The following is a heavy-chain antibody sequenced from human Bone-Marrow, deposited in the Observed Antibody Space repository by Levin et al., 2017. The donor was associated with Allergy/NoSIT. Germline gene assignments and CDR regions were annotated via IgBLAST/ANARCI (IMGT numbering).Heavy chain of an antibody. Sequence: GGSLRLSCAASGFTVSSNYMSWVRQPPGTGLEWVSVIYSGGSTYSADSVKGRFTISRDNSKNTLYLQMNSLRADDTAVYYCARVPVVVAATSGYFDLWGRGTLVTVSS. CDR1: GFTVSSNY. CDR2: IYSGGST. V-gene: IGHV3-53*01. D-gene: IGHD2-15*01. J-gene: IGHJ2*01. CDR3: ARVPVVVAATSGYFDL.